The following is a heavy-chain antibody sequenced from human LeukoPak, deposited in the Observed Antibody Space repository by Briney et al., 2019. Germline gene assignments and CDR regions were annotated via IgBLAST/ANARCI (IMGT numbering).Heavy chain of an antibody. Sequence: PGGSLRLSCAASGFSFGSHPMNWVRQAPGKGLEWVPGITGSGDYTYYIDSVQGRFTISRDNSKNMLFLQMNSLRAEDTAVYYCARGVMAARLYYFDYWGRGILVTVSS. CDR3: ARGVMAARLYYFDY. CDR2: ITGSGDYT. D-gene: IGHD2-21*01. CDR1: GFSFGSHP. V-gene: IGHV3-23*01. J-gene: IGHJ4*02.